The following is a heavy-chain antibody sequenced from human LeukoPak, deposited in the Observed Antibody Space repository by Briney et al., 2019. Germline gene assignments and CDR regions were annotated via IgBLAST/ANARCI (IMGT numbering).Heavy chain of an antibody. CDR2: INPNSGGT. D-gene: IGHD2-2*01. J-gene: IGHJ6*02. V-gene: IGHV1-2*04. Sequence: ASVKVSCKASGYTFTGYYMHWVRQAPGQGLEWMGWINPNSGGTNYAQKFQGWVTMTRDTSISTAYMELSRLRSEDTAVYYCARAGYCSSTSCYLEDYYYYGMDVWGQGTTVTVSS. CDR1: GYTFTGYY. CDR3: ARAGYCSSTSCYLEDYYYYGMDV.